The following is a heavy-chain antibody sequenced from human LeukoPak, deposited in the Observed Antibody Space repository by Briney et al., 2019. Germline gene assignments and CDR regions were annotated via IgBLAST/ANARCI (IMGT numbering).Heavy chain of an antibody. Sequence: SETLSLTCAVSGGFISSSNWWSWVRPPPGKGLEWIGEIYHSGSTNYNPSLKSRVTISVDKSKNQFSLKLSSVTAADTAVYYCARVSGLVGPLLSPAYYFDYWGQGTLVTVSS. J-gene: IGHJ4*02. CDR2: IYHSGST. CDR3: ARVSGLVGPLLSPAYYFDY. D-gene: IGHD2-2*01. CDR1: GGFISSSNW. V-gene: IGHV4-4*02.